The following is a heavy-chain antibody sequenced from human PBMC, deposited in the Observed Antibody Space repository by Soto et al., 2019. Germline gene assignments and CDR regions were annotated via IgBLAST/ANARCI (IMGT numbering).Heavy chain of an antibody. Sequence: QVQLVESGGGVVQPGRSLRLSCAASGFTFSSYGMHWVRQAPGKGLEWVAVIWYDGSNKYYADSVKGRFTISRDNSKNTLYLQMNSLRAEDTAVYYCARFSTMMNFDYWGQGTLVTVSS. CDR1: GFTFSSYG. J-gene: IGHJ4*02. CDR3: ARFSTMMNFDY. D-gene: IGHD3-22*01. CDR2: IWYDGSNK. V-gene: IGHV3-33*01.